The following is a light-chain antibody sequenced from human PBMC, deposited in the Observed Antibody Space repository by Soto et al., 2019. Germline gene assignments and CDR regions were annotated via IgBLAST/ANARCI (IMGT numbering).Light chain of an antibody. V-gene: IGLV2-23*01. CDR2: EGS. CDR1: SSDVGSYNL. Sequence: QSALTQPASVSGSPGHSLTISCTGTSSDVGSYNLVSWYQQHPGKAPKLMIYEGSKRPSGVSNRFSGSKSGNTASLTISGLQAEDEADYYCCSYAGSSTYVFGTGTKVTVL. J-gene: IGLJ1*01. CDR3: CSYAGSSTYV.